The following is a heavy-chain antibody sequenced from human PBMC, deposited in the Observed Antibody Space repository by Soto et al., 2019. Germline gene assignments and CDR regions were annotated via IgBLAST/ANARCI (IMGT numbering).Heavy chain of an antibody. CDR1: GGAFRSYT. CDR2: ITPIFGAA. V-gene: IGHV1-69*06. J-gene: IGHJ6*02. Sequence: QVQLVQSGAEVKKPGSSVKVSCKASGGAFRSYTISWVRQAPGQGLEWMGGITPIFGAANYAQKFEGRVTISADKSTTTAYMELSNLTSEDTDVYYCARDEIAVANRVGMDVWGQGTTVIVFS. CDR3: ARDEIAVANRVGMDV. D-gene: IGHD6-19*01.